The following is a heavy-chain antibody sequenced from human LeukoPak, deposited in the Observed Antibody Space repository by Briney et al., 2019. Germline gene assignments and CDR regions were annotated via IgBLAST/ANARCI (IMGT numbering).Heavy chain of an antibody. CDR3: TTVLSSNRYNLSYY. CDR1: AFTFSRYW. D-gene: IGHD6-13*01. J-gene: IGHJ4*02. Sequence: GGSLRLSCSASAFTFSRYWMHWVRQAPGKGLMWVSRISPDGSTTLYADSVKGRFTISRDNAKNTLYLQMNSLGAEDTAVYYCTTVLSSNRYNLSYYWGQGTLVTVSS. V-gene: IGHV3-74*03. CDR2: ISPDGSTT.